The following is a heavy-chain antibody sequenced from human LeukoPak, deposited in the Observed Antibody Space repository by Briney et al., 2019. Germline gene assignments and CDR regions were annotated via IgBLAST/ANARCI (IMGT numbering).Heavy chain of an antibody. Sequence: GGSLRLSCAASGFTFSSYAMSWVRQAPGKGLEWVSAISGSGGSTYYADSVKGRFTISRDNSKNTLYLQVNSLRAEDTAVYYCAKDSSGAAAGYYYYYYGMDVWGQGTTVTVSS. J-gene: IGHJ6*02. CDR1: GFTFSSYA. CDR2: ISGSGGST. V-gene: IGHV3-23*01. CDR3: AKDSSGAAAGYYYYYYGMDV. D-gene: IGHD6-13*01.